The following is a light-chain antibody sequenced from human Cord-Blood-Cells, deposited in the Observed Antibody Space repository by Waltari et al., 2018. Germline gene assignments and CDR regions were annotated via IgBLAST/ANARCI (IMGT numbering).Light chain of an antibody. CDR3: QQSYSTPYS. CDR1: QSISSY. CDR2: AAS. Sequence: DIQMTQPTSSLSASVGDRVAITYRASQSISSYLNWYQQKPGKAPKLLIYAASSLQSGVPSRFSGSGSGTDFTLTISSLQPEDFATYYCQQSYSTPYSFGQGTKLEIK. V-gene: IGKV1-39*01. J-gene: IGKJ2*03.